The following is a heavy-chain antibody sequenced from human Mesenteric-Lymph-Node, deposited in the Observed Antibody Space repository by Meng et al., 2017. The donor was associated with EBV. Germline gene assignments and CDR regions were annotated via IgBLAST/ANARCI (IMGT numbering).Heavy chain of an antibody. V-gene: IGHV4-39*07. CDR2: IYYNGSP. D-gene: IGHD3-10*01. CDR3: ARDLSGSRNRPFDY. CDR1: GGSISSSSYY. Sequence: QPPLEEAGPGLVKPSGTLSLTCTFSGGSISSSSYYWGWIRQTPGKGLEWIGSIYYNGSPFYNPSLKSRVSISVDTSKNQFSLKLSSVTAADTAVYYCARDLSGSRNRPFDYWGQGTLVTVSS. J-gene: IGHJ4*02.